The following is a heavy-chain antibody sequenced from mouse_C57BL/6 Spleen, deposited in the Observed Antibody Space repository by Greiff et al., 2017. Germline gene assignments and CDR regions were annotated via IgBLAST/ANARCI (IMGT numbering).Heavy chain of an antibody. CDR3: ARGTTGAWFAY. CDR2: IDPSDSYT. V-gene: IGHV1-50*01. CDR1: GYTFTSYW. J-gene: IGHJ3*01. D-gene: IGHD1-1*01. Sequence: QSCKASGYTFTSYWMQWVKQRPGQGLEWIGEIDPSDSYTNYNQKFKGKATLTVDTSSSTAYMQLSSLTSEDSAVYYCARGTTGAWFAYWGQGTLVTVSA.